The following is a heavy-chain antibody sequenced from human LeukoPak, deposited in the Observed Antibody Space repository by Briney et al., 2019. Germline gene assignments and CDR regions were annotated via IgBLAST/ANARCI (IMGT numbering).Heavy chain of an antibody. V-gene: IGHV3-23*01. CDR2: ISGSGTAT. CDR3: AKDPHFDFWSGYNNWFDP. D-gene: IGHD3-3*01. Sequence: PGGSLRLSCAASGFTFSTFAMNWVRQAPGKGLEWVSTISGSGTATHYADSVKGRFTISRDNSNDTPYLLLNSLRAEDTAVYYCAKDPHFDFWSGYNNWFDPWGQGTLVTVSS. CDR1: GFTFSTFA. J-gene: IGHJ5*02.